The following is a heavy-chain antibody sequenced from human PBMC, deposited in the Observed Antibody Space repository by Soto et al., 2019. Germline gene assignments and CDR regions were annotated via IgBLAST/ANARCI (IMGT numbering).Heavy chain of an antibody. D-gene: IGHD6-19*01. V-gene: IGHV3-20*04. J-gene: IGHJ4*02. CDR1: GFTFDDYG. CDR3: ARGRGKDAYVGSGF. CDR2: INWNGGST. Sequence: EVQLAESGGTVKRPGESLRLSCAASGFTFDDYGMSWVRQAPGKGLEWVSGINWNGGSTGYADSVKGRFTISRDNARNSLHLQMNSLRAVDTALYYCARGRGKDAYVGSGFWGQGTLVTVSS.